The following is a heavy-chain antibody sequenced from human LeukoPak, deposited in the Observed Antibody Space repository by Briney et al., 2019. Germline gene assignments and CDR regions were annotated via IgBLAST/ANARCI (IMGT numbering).Heavy chain of an antibody. CDR3: VTSTGQQFIPYDY. D-gene: IGHD6-13*01. CDR1: GFTFSNAW. CDR2: IYGGDAA. Sequence: GGSLRLSCAASGFTFSNAWMTWIRQAPGKGLEWVSLIYGGDAAYYAESVRGRFMISRDNLKGTLFLQMNSLRVEDTAVYYCVTSTGQQFIPYDYWGQGTHVTVSS. V-gene: IGHV3-66*02. J-gene: IGHJ4*02.